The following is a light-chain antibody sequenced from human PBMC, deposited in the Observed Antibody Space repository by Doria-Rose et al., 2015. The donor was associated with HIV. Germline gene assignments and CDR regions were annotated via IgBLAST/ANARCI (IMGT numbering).Light chain of an antibody. CDR2: GNT. J-gene: IGLJ1*01. Sequence: QPVLTQPPSVSGAPGQRVAISCTGSSSNIGAGFDVNWYQQFPGTAPKLLIHGNTDRPLGVPGRFSGSKSGTSASLAISGLRAEDEADYYCQSYDSRLSVYVFGTGTKVTVL. CDR1: SSNIGAGFD. CDR3: QSYDSRLSVYV. V-gene: IGLV1-40*01.